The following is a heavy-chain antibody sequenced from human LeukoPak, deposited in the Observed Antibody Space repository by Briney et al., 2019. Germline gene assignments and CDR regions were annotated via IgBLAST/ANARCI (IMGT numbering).Heavy chain of an antibody. CDR1: GGSISSSNW. V-gene: IGHV4-4*02. CDR3: ARGRLSGYVDY. Sequence: SETLSLTCAVSGGSISSSNWWSWVRQPPGKGLEWIGEIYHSGSTNYNPSLKGRVTISVDKSKNQFSLKLSSVTAADTAVYYCARGRLSGYVDYWGQGTLVTVSS. CDR2: IYHSGST. J-gene: IGHJ4*02. D-gene: IGHD3-22*01.